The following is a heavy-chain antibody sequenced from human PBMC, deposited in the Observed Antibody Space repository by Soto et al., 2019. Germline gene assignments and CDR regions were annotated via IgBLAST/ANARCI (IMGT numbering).Heavy chain of an antibody. CDR1: GGAINSGYYY. Sequence: QVQLQESGPGLVKPSQSLSLTCTASGGAINSGYYYWSWIRQPPGKGLEWIGYNYYSGSTYHNPSLRGRVSISVGTSRTQFSLNLSSVTAADTAVYYCARAEGIAARLGAFNIWGQGTMVTVSS. J-gene: IGHJ3*02. D-gene: IGHD6-6*01. V-gene: IGHV4-30-4*08. CDR2: NYYSGST. CDR3: ARAEGIAARLGAFNI.